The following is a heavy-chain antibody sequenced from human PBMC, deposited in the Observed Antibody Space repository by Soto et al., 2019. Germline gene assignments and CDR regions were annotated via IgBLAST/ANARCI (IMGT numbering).Heavy chain of an antibody. D-gene: IGHD2-15*01. CDR3: ARQMRGGPLDGNDLVDY. V-gene: IGHV1-3*01. J-gene: IGHJ4*02. CDR1: GYTFTSYA. CDR2: INAGNGNT. Sequence: ASVKVSCKASGYTFTSYAMHWVRQAPGQRLEWMGWINAGNGNTKYSQKFQGRVTITRDTSASTAYMELSSLRSEDTAVYYCARQMRGGPLDGNDLVDYWGQGTLVTVSS.